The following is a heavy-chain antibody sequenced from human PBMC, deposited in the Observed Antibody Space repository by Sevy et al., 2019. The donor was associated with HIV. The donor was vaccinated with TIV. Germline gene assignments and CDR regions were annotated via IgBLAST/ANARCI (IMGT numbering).Heavy chain of an antibody. V-gene: IGHV1-2*02. J-gene: IGHJ5*02. D-gene: IGHD3-3*01. CDR1: GYTFTGYY. Sequence: ASVKVSCKASGYTFTGYYMHWVRQAPGQGLEWMGWINPNSGGTNYAQKFQGRVTMTRDTSISTAYMGLSRLRSDDTAVYYCARDSYYDFWSGYRKYNWFDPWGQGTLVTVSS. CDR2: INPNSGGT. CDR3: ARDSYYDFWSGYRKYNWFDP.